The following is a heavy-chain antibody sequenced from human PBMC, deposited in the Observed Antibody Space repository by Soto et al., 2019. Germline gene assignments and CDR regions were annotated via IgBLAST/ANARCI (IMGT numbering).Heavy chain of an antibody. CDR2: IYHSGST. J-gene: IGHJ6*03. Sequence: SETLSLTCAVSSGSISSSNWWSWVRQPPGKGLEWIGEIYHSGSTNYNPSLKSRVTISVDKSKNQFSLKLSSVTAADTAVYYCARESIAAAGTPYYYYMDVWGKGTTVTVSS. D-gene: IGHD6-13*01. CDR3: ARESIAAAGTPYYYYMDV. CDR1: SGSISSSNW. V-gene: IGHV4-4*02.